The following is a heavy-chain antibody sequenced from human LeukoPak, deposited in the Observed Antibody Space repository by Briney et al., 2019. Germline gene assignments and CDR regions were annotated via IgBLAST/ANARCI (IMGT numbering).Heavy chain of an antibody. V-gene: IGHV3-53*01. D-gene: IGHD3-16*01. CDR1: GFTVSSNY. Sequence: PGGSLRLSCAASGFTVSSNYMSWVRQAPGKVLEWVSVIYSGGSTYYADSVKGRFTISRDNSKNTLYLQMNSLRAEDTAVYYCARDSYGKNYFDYWGQGTLVTVSS. CDR3: ARDSYGKNYFDY. J-gene: IGHJ4*02. CDR2: IYSGGST.